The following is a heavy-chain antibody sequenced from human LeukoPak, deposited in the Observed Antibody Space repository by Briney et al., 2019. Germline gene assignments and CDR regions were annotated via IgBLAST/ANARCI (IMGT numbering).Heavy chain of an antibody. D-gene: IGHD3-10*01. CDR2: IYTSGST. CDR1: GGSISSYY. CDR3: ARDLPPRGVRDANYDPFDY. J-gene: IGHJ4*02. V-gene: IGHV4-4*07. Sequence: SETLSLTCTVSGGSISSYYWSWIRQPAGKGLEWIGRIYTSGSTNYNPSLESRVTVSVDTSKNQFSLKLSSVTAADTAVYYCARDLPPRGVRDANYDPFDYWGQGTLVTVSS.